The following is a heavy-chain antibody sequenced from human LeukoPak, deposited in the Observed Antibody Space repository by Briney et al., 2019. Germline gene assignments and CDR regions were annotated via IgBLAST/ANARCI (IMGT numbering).Heavy chain of an antibody. CDR3: AKGSSTTCPCYRDY. Sequence: GGSLRLSCAAPGFTFTNYAMSWVRQAPGKGLEWVSAITTDGRSTYYADSVKGRFTISRDNSKNTLYLQMNSLRAEDTALYYCAKGSSTTCPCYRDYWGQGTLVTVSS. V-gene: IGHV3-23*01. J-gene: IGHJ4*02. D-gene: IGHD2-2*01. CDR1: GFTFTNYA. CDR2: ITTDGRST.